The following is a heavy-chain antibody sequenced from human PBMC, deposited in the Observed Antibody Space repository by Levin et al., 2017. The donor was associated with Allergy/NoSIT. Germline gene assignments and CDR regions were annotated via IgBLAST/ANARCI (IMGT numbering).Heavy chain of an antibody. CDR3: ARDRNYDGSGTFAGGPFDY. Sequence: GGSLRLSCAASGFTFSNYVLHWVRQAPGKGLEWVALISFDGSKTHFAASVKGRFTISRDNSKNTAYLQMSSLKTEDKAVYFCARDRNYDGSGTFAGGPFDYWGQGTLVTVSS. CDR1: GFTFSNYV. D-gene: IGHD3-10*01. V-gene: IGHV3-30-3*01. J-gene: IGHJ4*02. CDR2: ISFDGSKT.